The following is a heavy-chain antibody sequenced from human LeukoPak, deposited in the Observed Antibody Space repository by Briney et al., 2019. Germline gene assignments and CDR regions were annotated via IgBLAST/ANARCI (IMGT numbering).Heavy chain of an antibody. V-gene: IGHV3-23*01. D-gene: IGHD4-17*01. CDR2: ITANHGAT. J-gene: IGHJ5*02. CDR3: TKDPNGNYVGAFDP. Sequence: PAGSLRLSRAASGFTFSSFAMTWVRQAPGKGLEWVSSITANHGATYNRDSVKGRFTISRDNSQNTMYLQMNSLRAEDTAVYYCTKDPNGNYVGAFDPWGQGTLVTVSS. CDR1: GFTFSSFA.